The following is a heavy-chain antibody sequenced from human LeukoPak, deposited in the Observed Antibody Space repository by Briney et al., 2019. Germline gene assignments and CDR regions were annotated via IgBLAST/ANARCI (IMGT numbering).Heavy chain of an antibody. CDR1: GFTLSSYA. J-gene: IGHJ4*02. D-gene: IGHD2-2*01. CDR2: ISGSGGIT. Sequence: GGSLRLSCAASGFTLSSYAMSWVRQAPGKGLEWVSVISGSGGITYYEDSVKGRFTISGDNSKNTLFLQMNSLRAEDTAVYYCAHGAMYQLDYWGQGTLVTVSS. CDR3: AHGAMYQLDY. V-gene: IGHV3-23*01.